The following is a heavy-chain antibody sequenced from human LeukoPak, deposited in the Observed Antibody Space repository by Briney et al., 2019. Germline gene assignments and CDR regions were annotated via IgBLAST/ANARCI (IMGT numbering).Heavy chain of an antibody. D-gene: IGHD6-6*01. CDR3: AGDRYSSSLDY. CDR1: GYSISSGYY. J-gene: IGHJ4*02. Sequence: KPSETLSLTCTVSGYSISSGYYWGWIRQPPGKGLEWIGSIYHSGSTYYNPSLKCRVTISVDTSKNQFSLKLSSVTAADTAVYYCAGDRYSSSLDYWGQGTLVTVSS. V-gene: IGHV4-38-2*02. CDR2: IYHSGST.